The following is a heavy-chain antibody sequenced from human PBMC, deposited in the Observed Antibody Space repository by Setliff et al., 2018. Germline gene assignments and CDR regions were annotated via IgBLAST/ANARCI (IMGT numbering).Heavy chain of an antibody. J-gene: IGHJ3*01. CDR2: IYHSGSA. CDR1: GDSISSGDYF. D-gene: IGHD1-26*01. CDR3: AREVGTSTSSDAFDV. Sequence: SETLSLTCTVSGDSISSGDYFWSWIRQPPGEGLEWIAYIYHSGSAYCNPSLKSRVTMSVDTSKNQFSLHLTSVTAADTAVYYCAREVGTSTSSDAFDVWGQGMMVTVSS. V-gene: IGHV4-30-4*08.